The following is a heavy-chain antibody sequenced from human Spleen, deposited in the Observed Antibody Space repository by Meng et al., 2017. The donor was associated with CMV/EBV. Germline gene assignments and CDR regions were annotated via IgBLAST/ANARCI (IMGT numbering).Heavy chain of an antibody. J-gene: IGHJ4*02. D-gene: IGHD2-2*02. V-gene: IGHV3-7*01. Sequence: GESLKISCAASGFTFSSYWMSWVRQAPGKGLEWVANIKQDGREKYYVDSVKGRFTISRDNAKNSLYLQMNSLRAEDTAVYYCARDRGYCSSTSCYNVGWGQGTLVTVSS. CDR3: ARDRGYCSSTSCYNVG. CDR2: IKQDGREK. CDR1: GFTFSSYW.